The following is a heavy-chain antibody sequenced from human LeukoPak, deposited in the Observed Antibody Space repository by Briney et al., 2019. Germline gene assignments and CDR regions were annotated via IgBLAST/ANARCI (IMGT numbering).Heavy chain of an antibody. V-gene: IGHV4-34*01. CDR1: GGSFSGYY. J-gene: IGHJ4*02. Sequence: SETLSLTCAVYGGSFSGYYWNWIRQPPGKGLEWIGEINHSGSTHYNPSLKSRVTMSVDTSKNQFSMKPSSVTAADTAVYYCARDETTPLPGAYWGQGTLVTVSS. CDR2: INHSGST. D-gene: IGHD4-17*01. CDR3: ARDETTPLPGAY.